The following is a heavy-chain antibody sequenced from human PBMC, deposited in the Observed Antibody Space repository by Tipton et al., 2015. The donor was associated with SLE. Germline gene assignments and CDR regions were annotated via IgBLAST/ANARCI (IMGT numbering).Heavy chain of an antibody. V-gene: IGHV4-59*11. CDR2: IYSSGNT. CDR1: HGSISGHY. D-gene: IGHD3-16*01. CDR3: AREGEKAGEDF. Sequence: TLSLTCTVSHGSISGHYWSWIRQPPGKGLEWIGFIYSSGNTNYNPSLKSRFTMSVDMSKNQFSLKLTSVTAADTAVYYCAREGEKAGEDFWGPGMLVTVSS. J-gene: IGHJ4*02.